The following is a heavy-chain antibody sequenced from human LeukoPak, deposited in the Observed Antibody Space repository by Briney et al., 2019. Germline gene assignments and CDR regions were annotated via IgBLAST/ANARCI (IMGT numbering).Heavy chain of an antibody. V-gene: IGHV4-59*01. CDR3: ARNVLRITMVRGVTIFDY. Sequence: SETLSLTCADSGGSISSYYWSWIRQPPGKGLEWRGYIYCSGSNNYNPSLKSRVTISVDTTKNHFSLQLSSVTAADTAAYYCARNVLRITMVRGVTIFDYWGQGTLVTVSS. CDR2: IYCSGSN. J-gene: IGHJ4*02. D-gene: IGHD3-10*01. CDR1: GGSISSYY.